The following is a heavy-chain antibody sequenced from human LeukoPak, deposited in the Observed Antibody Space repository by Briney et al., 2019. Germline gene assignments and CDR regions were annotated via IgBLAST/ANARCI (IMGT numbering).Heavy chain of an antibody. CDR1: GFTFSSYA. J-gene: IGHJ3*02. V-gene: IGHV3-21*01. CDR3: ARKMKTGDRVGTFDI. Sequence: PGGSLRLSCAASGFTFSSYAVSWVRQAPMKGLEWVSSIGTDGSYIYYADSVQGRFTISRDNAKNSLYLQMNSLTAEDTAVYYCARKMKTGDRVGTFDIWGQGTMVTVSS. D-gene: IGHD1-1*01. CDR2: IGTDGSYI.